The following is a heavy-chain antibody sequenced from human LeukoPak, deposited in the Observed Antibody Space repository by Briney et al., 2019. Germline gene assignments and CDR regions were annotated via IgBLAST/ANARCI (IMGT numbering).Heavy chain of an antibody. V-gene: IGHV3-23*01. CDR3: AKDAERYGSGSYYVDY. CDR1: GFTFSSYA. D-gene: IGHD3-10*01. Sequence: GGSLRLSCAASGFTFSSYAMSWVRQAPGKGLEWVSAISGSGGSTYYADSVKGRFTISRDNSKNTLSLQMNSLRAEDTAVYYCAKDAERYGSGSYYVDYWGQGTLVTVSS. J-gene: IGHJ4*02. CDR2: ISGSGGST.